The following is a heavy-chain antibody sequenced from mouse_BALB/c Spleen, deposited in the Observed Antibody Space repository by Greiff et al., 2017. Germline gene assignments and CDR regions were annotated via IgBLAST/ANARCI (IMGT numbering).Heavy chain of an antibody. D-gene: IGHD2-1*01. CDR3: ARLGYYRPYYAMDY. J-gene: IGHJ4*01. CDR1: GFAFSSYD. Sequence: EVMLVESGGGLVKPGGSLKLSCAASGFAFSSYDMSWVRQTPEKRLEWVAYISSGGGSTYYPDTVKGRFTISRDNAKNTLYLQMSSLKSEDTAMYYCARLGYYRPYYAMDYWGQGTSVTVSS. CDR2: ISSGGGST. V-gene: IGHV5-12-1*01.